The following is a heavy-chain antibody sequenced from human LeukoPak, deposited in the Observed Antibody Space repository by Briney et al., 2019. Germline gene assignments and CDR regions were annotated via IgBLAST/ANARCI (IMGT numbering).Heavy chain of an antibody. CDR1: GYSFTSYW. CDR3: ATRDGYNFDY. Sequence: GESLQISCKGSGYSFTSYWIGWVRQMPGRGLEWMGIFYPGDSDTRYSPSFQGQVTISADKSISTAYLQWSSLKASDTAIYYCATRDGYNFDYWGQGTLVTVSS. D-gene: IGHD5-24*01. V-gene: IGHV5-51*01. CDR2: FYPGDSDT. J-gene: IGHJ4*02.